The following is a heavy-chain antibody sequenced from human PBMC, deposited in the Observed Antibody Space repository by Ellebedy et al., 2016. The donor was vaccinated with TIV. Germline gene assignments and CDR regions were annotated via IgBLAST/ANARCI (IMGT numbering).Heavy chain of an antibody. J-gene: IGHJ4*02. V-gene: IGHV5-10-1*01. Sequence: GESLKISCKGSGYSFTSYWINWVRQMPGKGLEWMGRIHPSDSYAYYSPSFQGHVTMSVDNSLSIAYLQWSSLKASDTAIYYCARVYYGSGSDHWGQGALVTVSS. D-gene: IGHD3-10*01. CDR1: GYSFTSYW. CDR2: IHPSDSYA. CDR3: ARVYYGSGSDH.